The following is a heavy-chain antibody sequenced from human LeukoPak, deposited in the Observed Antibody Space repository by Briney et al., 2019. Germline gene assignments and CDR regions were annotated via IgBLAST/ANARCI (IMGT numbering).Heavy chain of an antibody. CDR1: GGSISSGDYY. V-gene: IGHV4-30-4*01. J-gene: IGHJ4*02. CDR3: ARGNEWELLDY. Sequence: SETLSLTCTVSGGSISSGDYYWSWIRQPPGKGLEWIWYIYYSGSTYYNPSLKSRVTISVDTSKNQFSLKLSSVTAADTAVYYCARGNEWELLDYWGQGTLVTVSS. CDR2: IYYSGST. D-gene: IGHD1-26*01.